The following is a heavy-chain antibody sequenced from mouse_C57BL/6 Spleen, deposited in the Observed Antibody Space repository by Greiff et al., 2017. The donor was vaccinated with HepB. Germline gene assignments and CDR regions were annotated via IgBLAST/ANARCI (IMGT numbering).Heavy chain of an antibody. D-gene: IGHD2-1*01. Sequence: EVQLVESEGGLVQPGSSMKLSCTASGFTFSDYYMAWVRQVPEKGLEWVANINYDGSSTYYLDSLKSRFIISRDNAKNILYLQMSSLKSEDTATYYCARERDYYGNYYAMDYWGQGTSVTVSS. CDR1: GFTFSDYY. J-gene: IGHJ4*01. CDR3: ARERDYYGNYYAMDY. V-gene: IGHV5-16*01. CDR2: INYDGSST.